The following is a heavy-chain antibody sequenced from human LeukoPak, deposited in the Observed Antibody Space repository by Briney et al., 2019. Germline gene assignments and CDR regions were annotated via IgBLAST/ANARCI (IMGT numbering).Heavy chain of an antibody. CDR3: ATLGVPSTGSFDY. CDR1: GFTFSSYD. CDR2: ISYDGSNK. J-gene: IGHJ4*02. V-gene: IGHV3-30*03. Sequence: PGGSLRLSCAASGFTFSSYDMHWVRQAPGKGLEWVSVISYDGSNKYYADSVKGRFTISRDKSKNTLYLQMNSLRAEDTAVYYCATLGVPSTGSFDYWGQGTLVTVSS. D-gene: IGHD3-9*01.